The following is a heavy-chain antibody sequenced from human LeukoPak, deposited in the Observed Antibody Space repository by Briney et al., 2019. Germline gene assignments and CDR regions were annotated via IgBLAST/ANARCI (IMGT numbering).Heavy chain of an antibody. CDR1: GASISSSSYY. D-gene: IGHD5-12*01. J-gene: IGHJ4*02. CDR3: ARLRYSGYDFFYYFDY. Sequence: SETLSLTCTVSGASISSSSYYWGWIRQPPGKGLEWIGSIYYSGSTYYNPSLKSRVTISVDTSKNQFSLKLSSVTAADTAVYYCARLRYSGYDFFYYFDYWGQGTLVTVSS. CDR2: IYYSGST. V-gene: IGHV4-39*01.